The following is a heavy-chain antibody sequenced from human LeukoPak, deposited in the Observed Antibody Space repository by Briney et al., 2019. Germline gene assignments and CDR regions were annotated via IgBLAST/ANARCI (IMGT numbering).Heavy chain of an antibody. V-gene: IGHV4-59*01. CDR2: IYYSGST. CDR3: ARIIVVPAAKVAFDI. CDR1: GGSISSYY. D-gene: IGHD2-2*01. J-gene: IGHJ3*02. Sequence: SETLSLTCTVSGGSISSYYWSWIRQPPGKGLEWNGYIYYSGSTNYNPSLKSRVTISVDTSKNQFSLKLSSVTAADTAVYYCARIIVVPAAKVAFDIWGQGTMVTVSS.